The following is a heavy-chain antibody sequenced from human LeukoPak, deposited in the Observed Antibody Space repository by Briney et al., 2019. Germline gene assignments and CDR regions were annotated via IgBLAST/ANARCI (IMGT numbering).Heavy chain of an antibody. CDR2: ISGSGGST. CDR1: GFTFSSYA. Sequence: PGGSLRLSCAASGFTFSSYAMSWVRQAPGKGLEWVSAISGSGGSTYYADSVKGRFTISRDNSKNTLYLQMNSLRAEDTAVYYSAKDPYCGGDCSDYFDYWGQGTLVTVSS. D-gene: IGHD2-21*02. J-gene: IGHJ4*02. V-gene: IGHV3-23*01. CDR3: AKDPYCGGDCSDYFDY.